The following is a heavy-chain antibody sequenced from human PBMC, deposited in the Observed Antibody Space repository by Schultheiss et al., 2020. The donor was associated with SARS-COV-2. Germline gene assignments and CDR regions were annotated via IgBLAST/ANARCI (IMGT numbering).Heavy chain of an antibody. CDR1: GGSISSGDYY. J-gene: IGHJ4*02. V-gene: IGHV4-61*08. CDR3: ARVPGYSYGYMGGHFDY. CDR2: IYYSGNT. D-gene: IGHD5-18*01. Sequence: SETLSLTCTVSGGSISSGDYYWGWLRQPPGKGLEWIGYIYYSGNTNYNPSLKSRVTISVDTSKNQFYLKLSSVTAADTAVYYCARVPGYSYGYMGGHFDYWGQGTLVTVSS.